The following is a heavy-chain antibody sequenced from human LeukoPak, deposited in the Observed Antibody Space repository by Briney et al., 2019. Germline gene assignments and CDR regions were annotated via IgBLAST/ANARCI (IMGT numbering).Heavy chain of an antibody. CDR2: IYQSGST. CDR3: ARDRGYNWNYGPHHDAFDI. V-gene: IGHV4-38-2*02. CDR1: SYSISSGYY. D-gene: IGHD1-7*01. J-gene: IGHJ3*02. Sequence: SETLSLTCVVSSYSISSGYYWGWIRLPPGKGLEWIGSIYQSGSTFYSPSLKSRVTISVDTSKNQFSLKLSSVTAADTAVYYCARDRGYNWNYGPHHDAFDIWGQGTMVTVSS.